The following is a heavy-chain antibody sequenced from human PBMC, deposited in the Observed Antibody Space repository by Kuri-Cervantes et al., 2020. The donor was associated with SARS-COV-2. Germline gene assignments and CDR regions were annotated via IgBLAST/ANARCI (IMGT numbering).Heavy chain of an antibody. Sequence: ESLKISCTVSGGSISSSSYYWGWIRQPPGKGLEWIGSIYYSGSTYYNPSLKGRVTISVDTSKNQFSLKLSSVTAADTAVYYCARDPGDCSSTSCHPNWFDPWGQGTLVTVSS. D-gene: IGHD2-2*01. J-gene: IGHJ5*02. CDR1: GGSISSSSYY. V-gene: IGHV4-39*07. CDR3: ARDPGDCSSTSCHPNWFDP. CDR2: IYYSGST.